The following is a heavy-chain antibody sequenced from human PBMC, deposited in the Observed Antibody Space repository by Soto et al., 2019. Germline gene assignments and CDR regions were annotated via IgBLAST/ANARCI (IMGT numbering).Heavy chain of an antibody. CDR1: GYTFTSYG. J-gene: IGHJ5*02. CDR2: ISAYNGNT. CDR3: ARDLGMITFGGVIGNPDPPSGFDP. Sequence: ASVKVSCKASGYTFTSYGISWVRRAPGQGLEWMGWISAYNGNTNYAQKLQGRVTMTTDASTSTAYMELRSLRSDDTAVYYCARDLGMITFGGVIGNPDPPSGFDPWGQGTLVTVSS. D-gene: IGHD3-16*02. V-gene: IGHV1-18*01.